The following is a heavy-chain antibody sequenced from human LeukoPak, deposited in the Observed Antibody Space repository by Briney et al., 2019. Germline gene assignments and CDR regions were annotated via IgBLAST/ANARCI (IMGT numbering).Heavy chain of an antibody. V-gene: IGHV3-53*01. Sequence: PGGSLRLSCAASGFTVSSNYMSWVRQAPGKGLEWVSVIYSGGATYYADSVKGRFTISRDNSKNTLYLQMNSLRAEDTAVYYCARPYLTIFGVDDYWGQGTLVTVSS. CDR1: GFTVSSNY. J-gene: IGHJ4*02. CDR3: ARPYLTIFGVDDY. CDR2: IYSGGAT. D-gene: IGHD3-3*01.